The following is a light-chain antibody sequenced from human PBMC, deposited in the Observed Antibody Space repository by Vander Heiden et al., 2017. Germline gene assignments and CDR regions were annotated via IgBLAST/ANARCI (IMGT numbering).Light chain of an antibody. CDR2: WAS. Sequence: DIVMTQSPDSLAVSLGERATINYKSSQSVLYSSNNKNYLAWYQQKPGQSPKLLIYWASTREPGVPDRLSGSGSGTDLTLTISSLQAEDVAVYYCQQYYTSPPSFGPGTKVYIK. CDR1: QSVLYSSNNKNY. CDR3: QQYYTSPPS. V-gene: IGKV4-1*01. J-gene: IGKJ3*01.